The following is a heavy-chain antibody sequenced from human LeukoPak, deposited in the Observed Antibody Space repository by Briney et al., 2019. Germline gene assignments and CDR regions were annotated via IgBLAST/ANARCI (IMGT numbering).Heavy chain of an antibody. CDR1: GGSISSYY. CDR3: AREWGPDAFDI. Sequence: SETLSLTCTVSGGSISSYYWSWIRQPPGKGLEWIGYIYYSGSTNYNPSLKSRVTISVDTSKNQFPLKLRSVTAADTAVYYCAREWGPDAFDIWGQGTMVTVSS. CDR2: IYYSGST. D-gene: IGHD3-16*01. J-gene: IGHJ3*02. V-gene: IGHV4-59*01.